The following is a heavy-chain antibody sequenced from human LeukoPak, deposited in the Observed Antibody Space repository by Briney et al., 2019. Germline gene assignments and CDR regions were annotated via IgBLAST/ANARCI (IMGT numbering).Heavy chain of an antibody. D-gene: IGHD1-20*01. CDR1: GYTFTSYD. CDR2: MNPNSGNT. CDR3: ARGYNWNDGFDY. J-gene: IGHJ4*02. Sequence: ASVKVSCTASGYTFTSYDINWVRQATGQGLEWMGWMNPNSGNTGSAQKFPGRVTMTRNTSISTAYMDLSSLRSEDTAVYYCARGYNWNDGFDYWGQGTLVTVSS. V-gene: IGHV1-8*01.